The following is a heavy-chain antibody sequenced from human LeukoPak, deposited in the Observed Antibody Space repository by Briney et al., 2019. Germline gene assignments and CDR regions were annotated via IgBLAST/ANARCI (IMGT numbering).Heavy chain of an antibody. D-gene: IGHD3-22*01. Sequence: GGSLRLSCAASGFTFSSYGMHWVRQAPGKGLEWVAFIRYDGSNKYYADSVKGRFTISRDNSKNTLYLQMNSLRAEDTAVYYCAKDGDRIVVVSIFDYWGQGTLVTVSS. J-gene: IGHJ4*02. CDR1: GFTFSSYG. CDR2: IRYDGSNK. CDR3: AKDGDRIVVVSIFDY. V-gene: IGHV3-30*02.